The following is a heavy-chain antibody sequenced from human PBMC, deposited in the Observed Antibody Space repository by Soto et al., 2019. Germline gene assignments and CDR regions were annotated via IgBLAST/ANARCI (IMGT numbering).Heavy chain of an antibody. CDR1: GYSFTSYL. Sequence: GESLKISCKGSGYSFTSYLISWVRQMPGKGLEWMGRIDPSDSYTNYSPSFQGHVTISADKSISTAYLQWSSLKASDTAMYYCARRGSPIAVAGTHYYYSGMDVWGQGTTVTVSS. J-gene: IGHJ6*02. CDR2: IDPSDSYT. V-gene: IGHV5-10-1*01. D-gene: IGHD6-19*01. CDR3: ARRGSPIAVAGTHYYYSGMDV.